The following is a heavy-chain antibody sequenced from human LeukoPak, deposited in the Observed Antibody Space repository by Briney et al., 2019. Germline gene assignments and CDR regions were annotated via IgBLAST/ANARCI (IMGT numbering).Heavy chain of an antibody. Sequence: SETLSLTCAVYGGSFSGYYWSWIRQPPGKGLEWIGEINHSGSTNYNPSLKSRVTISVDTSKNQFSLKLSSVTAAGTALYYCARGLFWFDPWGQETLVTISS. CDR1: GGSFSGYY. V-gene: IGHV4-34*01. J-gene: IGHJ5*02. CDR2: INHSGST. CDR3: ARGLFWFDP.